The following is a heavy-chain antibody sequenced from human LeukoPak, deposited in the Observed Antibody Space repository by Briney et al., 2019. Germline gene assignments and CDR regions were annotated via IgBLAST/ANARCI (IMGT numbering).Heavy chain of an antibody. CDR1: GFTFNRDW. CDR2: IKEDGSEK. J-gene: IGHJ4*02. D-gene: IGHD2-2*01. CDR3: ASPLYCSSTSCYDY. V-gene: IGHV3-7*01. Sequence: PGGSLRLSCAASGFTFNRDWTAWVRQAPGKGLEWVANIKEDGSEKNYVDSVKGRFTISRDNAVNSVYLQMNSLRAEDTAVYYCASPLYCSSTSCYDYWGQGTLVTVSS.